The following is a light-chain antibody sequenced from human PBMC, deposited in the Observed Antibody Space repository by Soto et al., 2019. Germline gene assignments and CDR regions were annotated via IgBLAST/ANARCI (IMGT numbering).Light chain of an antibody. CDR3: QQSYSTPY. V-gene: IGKV1-39*01. J-gene: IGKJ3*01. Sequence: DIQITRSPSSLSASVGARVTITCLSSQSISSYLNGYQQKPGKAPKLLIYAASSLQSGVPSRFSGSGSGTDFTLTISSLQPEDFATYYCQQSYSTPYFGPGTKVDIK. CDR1: QSISSY. CDR2: AAS.